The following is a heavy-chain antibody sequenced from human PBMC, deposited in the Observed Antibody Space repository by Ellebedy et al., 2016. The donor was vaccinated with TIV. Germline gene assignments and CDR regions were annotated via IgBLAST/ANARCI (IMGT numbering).Heavy chain of an antibody. CDR1: RFTVSSNF. V-gene: IGHV3-66*01. CDR3: AAWLRFGDLVPFDP. CDR2: IDSGGKT. D-gene: IGHD3-10*01. J-gene: IGHJ5*02. Sequence: GESLKISCEGFRFTVSSNFMTWVRQAPGKGLEWVSGIDSGGKTFYADSVKGRFTISRNNSKNNVFLQMNSLRPEDTAVYYCAAWLRFGDLVPFDPWGQGTLVTVSS.